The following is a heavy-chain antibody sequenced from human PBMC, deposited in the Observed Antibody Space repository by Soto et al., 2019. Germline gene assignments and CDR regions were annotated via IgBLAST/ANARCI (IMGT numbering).Heavy chain of an antibody. CDR1: GFTFSSYD. CDR3: ARGSSSGGGYYYGMEV. J-gene: IGHJ6*02. Sequence: GESLKISCAASGFTFSSYDMHWVRQATGKGLEWVSAIGTAGDTYYPGSVKGRFTISRENAKNSLYLQMNSLRAGDTAVYYCARGSSSGGGYYYGMEVWGQGTTVT. D-gene: IGHD6-13*01. CDR2: IGTAGDT. V-gene: IGHV3-13*01.